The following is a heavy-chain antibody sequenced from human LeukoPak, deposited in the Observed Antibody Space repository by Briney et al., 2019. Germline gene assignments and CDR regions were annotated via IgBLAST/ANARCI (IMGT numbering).Heavy chain of an antibody. CDR3: AKDPLKGIATVYFDY. D-gene: IGHD6-13*01. Sequence: GGSLRLSYAASGFTFDDYVMHWVRQAPGEGLEWGSGISWNSGSIGYADSVKGRFTISRDNAKNSLYLQMNSMRAEDTALYYCAKDPLKGIATVYFDYWGQGTLVTVSS. CDR1: GFTFDDYV. CDR2: ISWNSGSI. J-gene: IGHJ4*02. V-gene: IGHV3-9*01.